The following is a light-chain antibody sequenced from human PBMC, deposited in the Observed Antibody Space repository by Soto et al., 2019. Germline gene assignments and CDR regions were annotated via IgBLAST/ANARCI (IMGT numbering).Light chain of an antibody. J-gene: IGLJ1*01. V-gene: IGLV2-14*01. CDR2: DVT. CDR1: SSDFGGYDF. Sequence: QSALTQPASVSGSPGQSITISCTGTSSDFGGYDFVSWHQQRPGKAPKLMIYDVTNRPSGVSNRFSGSKSGNTASLTISGLQAEVESYYCCCPFTSSDTHVFGSGTKFTVL. CDR3: CPFTSSDTHV.